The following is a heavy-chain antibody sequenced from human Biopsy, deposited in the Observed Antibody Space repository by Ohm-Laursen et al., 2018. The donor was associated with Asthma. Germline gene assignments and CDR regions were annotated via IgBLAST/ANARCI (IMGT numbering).Heavy chain of an antibody. V-gene: IGHV1-2*06. CDR3: ARGQKSAGDRWFDP. CDR2: INPNSGAT. CDR1: GYPFTGYH. Sequence: GSSVKVSCKVSGYPFTGYHIHWMRQAPGQGLEWMGRINPNSGATNYAQKFQGRVTMTRDTSISTAYMEVSRLRSDDTAVYYCARGQKSAGDRWFDPWGQGTLVTVSS. J-gene: IGHJ5*02. D-gene: IGHD6-13*01.